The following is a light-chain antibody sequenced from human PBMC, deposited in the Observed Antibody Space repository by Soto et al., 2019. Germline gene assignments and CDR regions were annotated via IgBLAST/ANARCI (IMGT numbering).Light chain of an antibody. CDR3: QSYDSSLRVV. V-gene: IGLV1-47*02. J-gene: IGLJ3*02. Sequence: QSVLTQPPSASGTPGQRVAISCSGSRSNIGNNHVYWYQQLPGTAPKLLIYSQNQRPAGVPARFSGSKSGTSASLAITGLQAEDEADYYCQSYDSSLRVVFGGGTQLTVL. CDR2: SQN. CDR1: RSNIGNNH.